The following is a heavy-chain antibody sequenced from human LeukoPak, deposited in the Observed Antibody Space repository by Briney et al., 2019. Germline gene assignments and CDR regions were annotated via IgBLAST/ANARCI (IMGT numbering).Heavy chain of an antibody. J-gene: IGHJ4*02. CDR1: GFTFGSYA. CDR2: ISYDGSNK. CDR3: ARGRGDGYNFDY. D-gene: IGHD5-24*01. Sequence: GGSLRLSCAASGFTFGSYAMHWVRQAPGKGLEWVAVISYDGSNKYYADSVKGRFTISRDNSKNTLYLQMNSLRAEDTAVYYCARGRGDGYNFDYWGQGTLVTVSS. V-gene: IGHV3-30-3*01.